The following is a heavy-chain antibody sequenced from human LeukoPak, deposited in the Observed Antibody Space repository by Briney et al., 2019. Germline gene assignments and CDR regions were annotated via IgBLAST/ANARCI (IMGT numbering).Heavy chain of an antibody. CDR1: GDSISSHYY. Sequence: PSETLSLTCTVSGDSISSHYYWGWIRQPPGKGLEWIGYIYYSGSTYYNPSLRSRVGTSVDTSKNQFSLKLSSVTAADTAVYYCARASIAGTRFDPWGQGTLVTVSS. J-gene: IGHJ5*02. D-gene: IGHD1-20*01. CDR2: IYYSGST. V-gene: IGHV4-30-4*01. CDR3: ARASIAGTRFDP.